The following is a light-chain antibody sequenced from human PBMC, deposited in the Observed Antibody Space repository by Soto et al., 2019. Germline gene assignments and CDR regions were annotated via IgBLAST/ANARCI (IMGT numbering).Light chain of an antibody. Sequence: QSALTQPASVSGSPAQSITISCTGSSSDVGGSGLVSWYQFHPGKAPKLLIFEGFKRPSGVSNRFSGSKSGSTASLTISGLQTEDEADYYCCSLTTSHTYVFGSGTKLTVL. CDR2: EGF. V-gene: IGLV2-14*02. CDR1: SSDVGGSGL. J-gene: IGLJ1*01. CDR3: CSLTTSHTYV.